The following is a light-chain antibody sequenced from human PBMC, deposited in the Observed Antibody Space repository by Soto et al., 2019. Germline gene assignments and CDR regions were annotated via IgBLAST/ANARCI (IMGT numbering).Light chain of an antibody. CDR2: EVT. J-gene: IGLJ2*01. Sequence: QSALTQPPSASGSPGQSVTISCTGTSSDVGGYNYVSWYQQHPGKAPKLMIYEVTKRPSGVPDRFSGSKSGTSASLAITGLQADDEADYYCQSYDRSLSSPIFGGGTKLTVL. CDR1: SSDVGGYNY. V-gene: IGLV2-8*01. CDR3: QSYDRSLSSPI.